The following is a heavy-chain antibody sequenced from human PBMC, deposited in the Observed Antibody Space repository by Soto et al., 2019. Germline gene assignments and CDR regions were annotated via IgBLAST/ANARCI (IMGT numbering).Heavy chain of an antibody. D-gene: IGHD6-19*01. V-gene: IGHV4-4*02. Sequence: QVQLQESGPGLVKPSGTLSLTCAVSGDSVSSPYYWCGVRQPPGKGLEWIGEVFHTGTTSYNPSLRSRVTISMDKSINQYSLDLSSVTAADTAGYYCARSAGWYAVHSWGPGTLVIVSS. CDR2: VFHTGTT. CDR3: ARSAGWYAVHS. CDR1: GDSVSSPYY. J-gene: IGHJ4*02.